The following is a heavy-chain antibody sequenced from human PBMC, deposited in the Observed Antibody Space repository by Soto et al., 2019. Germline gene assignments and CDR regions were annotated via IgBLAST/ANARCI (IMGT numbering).Heavy chain of an antibody. Sequence: SETLSLTCTVSGGSISSSSYYWGWIRQPPGKGLEWIGSIYYSGSTYYNPSLKSRVTISVDTSKNQFSLKMSSVTAADTAVYYCARPRYSYGEFDYWGQGTLVTVSS. V-gene: IGHV4-39*01. CDR1: GGSISSSSYY. CDR2: IYYSGST. CDR3: ARPRYSYGEFDY. D-gene: IGHD5-18*01. J-gene: IGHJ4*02.